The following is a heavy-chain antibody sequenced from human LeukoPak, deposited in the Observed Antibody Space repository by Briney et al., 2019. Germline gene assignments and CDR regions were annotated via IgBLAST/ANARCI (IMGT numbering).Heavy chain of an antibody. CDR1: GYTFTGYY. CDR3: ARVVDSSSRYYFDY. CDR2: INPDNGGT. J-gene: IGHJ4*02. V-gene: IGHV1-2*02. Sequence: AASVKVSCKASGYTFTGYYMHWVRQALGQGLVWMGWINPDNGGTAYAQKFQGRVTMTRDPSISTAYMELSRLRSDDTAVYYCARVVDSSSRYYFDYWGQGTLVTVSS. D-gene: IGHD6-13*01.